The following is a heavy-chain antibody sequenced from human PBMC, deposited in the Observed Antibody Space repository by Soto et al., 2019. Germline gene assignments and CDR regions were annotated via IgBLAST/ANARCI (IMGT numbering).Heavy chain of an antibody. CDR3: ARAAGGYGDYAYYMDV. V-gene: IGHV1-8*01. D-gene: IGHD4-17*01. Sequence: ASVKVSCKASGYTFTSYDINWVRQATGQGLEWMGWMNPNSGNTGYAQKFQGRVTMTRNTSISTAYMELSSLRSEDTAVYYCARAAGGYGDYAYYMDVWGKGTTVPVSS. J-gene: IGHJ6*03. CDR1: GYTFTSYD. CDR2: MNPNSGNT.